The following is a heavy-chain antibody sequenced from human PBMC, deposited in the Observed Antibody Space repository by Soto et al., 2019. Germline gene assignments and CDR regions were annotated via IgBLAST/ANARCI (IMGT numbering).Heavy chain of an antibody. Sequence: VNLVESGGGVVQPGRSLRLSCAASGFTFSSYGMHWVRQAPGKGLEWVAVISYDESKKDYGDSVKGRCTISRDNSKNTLYLQVSTLRNEDTAVYYWARDPTMVRGLIPLPCCGLDVWGQGTTVTVSS. CDR3: ARDPTMVRGLIPLPCCGLDV. J-gene: IGHJ6*02. V-gene: IGHV3-30*03. D-gene: IGHD3-10*01. CDR1: GFTFSSYG. CDR2: ISYDESKK.